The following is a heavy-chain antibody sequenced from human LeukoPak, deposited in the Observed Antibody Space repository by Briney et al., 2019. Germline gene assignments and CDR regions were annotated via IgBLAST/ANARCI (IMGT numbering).Heavy chain of an antibody. CDR1: GYSISSGYY. CDR2: IHHSGST. CDR3: ARDPLQGYSYGYNWFDP. Sequence: SETLSLTCTVSGYSISSGYYWGWIRQPPGKGLEWIGSIHHSGSTYYNPSLKSRVTISVDTSKNQFSLKLSSVTAADTAVYYCARDPLQGYSYGYNWFDPWGQGTLVTVSS. D-gene: IGHD5-18*01. V-gene: IGHV4-38-2*02. J-gene: IGHJ5*02.